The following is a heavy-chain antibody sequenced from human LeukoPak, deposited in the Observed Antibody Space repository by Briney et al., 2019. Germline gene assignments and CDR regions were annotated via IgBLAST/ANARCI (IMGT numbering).Heavy chain of an antibody. V-gene: IGHV3-66*04. Sequence: PGGSLRLSCAVSGFTVSSSYLSWVRQAPGKGLEWVSVINSGGTTYYADPVKGRFIISRDNSKNTLYLQMNSLRAEDTAVYYCAGLAVAYFDYWGQGTLVTVSS. J-gene: IGHJ4*02. CDR3: AGLAVAYFDY. CDR2: INSGGTT. D-gene: IGHD6-19*01. CDR1: GFTVSSSY.